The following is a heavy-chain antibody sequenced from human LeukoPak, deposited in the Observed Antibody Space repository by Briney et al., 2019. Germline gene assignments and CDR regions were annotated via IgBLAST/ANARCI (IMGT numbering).Heavy chain of an antibody. CDR1: GFTFSSYA. J-gene: IGHJ4*02. CDR3: ARRYDFWSGRYTIGFDY. CDR2: ISGSGGST. Sequence: PGGSLRLSCAASGFTFSSYAMSWVRQAPGKGLEWVSAISGSGGSTYYADSVKGRFTISRDNAKNSLYLQMNSLRAEDTAVYYCARRYDFWSGRYTIGFDYWGQGTLVTVSS. V-gene: IGHV3-23*01. D-gene: IGHD3-3*01.